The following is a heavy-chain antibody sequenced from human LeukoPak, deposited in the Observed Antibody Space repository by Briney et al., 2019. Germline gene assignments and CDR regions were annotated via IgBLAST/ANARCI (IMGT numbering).Heavy chain of an antibody. J-gene: IGHJ4*02. V-gene: IGHV4-34*01. CDR1: GGSFSGYY. D-gene: IGHD5-24*01. CDR3: ARVSRDGYNYDY. CDR2: INHSGST. Sequence: PSETLSLTCAVYGGSFSGYYWSWIRQPPGKGLEWIGEINHSGSTNYNPSLKSRVTMSLDTSKDQFSLKLSSVTAADTAVHYCARVSRDGYNYDYWAREPWSPSPQ.